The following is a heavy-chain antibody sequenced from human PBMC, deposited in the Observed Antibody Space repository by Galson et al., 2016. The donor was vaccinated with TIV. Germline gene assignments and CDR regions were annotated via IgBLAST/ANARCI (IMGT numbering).Heavy chain of an antibody. J-gene: IGHJ4*02. D-gene: IGHD3-22*01. CDR1: GYTFTGYF. CDR3: ARDGEVGSSDYDH. CDR2: INPSGGST. V-gene: IGHV1-46*01. Sequence: SVKVSCKASGYTFTGYFIHWVRQAPGQGLGWMGIINPSGGSTSYAQKFQGRVTMTRVTSTSTVYMELSSLRSEDTAVYYCARDGEVGSSDYDHWGQGTLVRVSS.